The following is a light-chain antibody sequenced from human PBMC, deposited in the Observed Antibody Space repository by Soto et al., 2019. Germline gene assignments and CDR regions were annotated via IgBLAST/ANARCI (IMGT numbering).Light chain of an antibody. Sequence: DIQMTQSPSSLSASVGDRVTITCQASHDIINYLNWFQQKPGKAPKLLISDASNLETGDPSRFSGSGSGTHFSFTISSLQPEDVATYYCQQYDNRPITFGQGTRLEIK. J-gene: IGKJ5*01. V-gene: IGKV1-33*01. CDR3: QQYDNRPIT. CDR2: DAS. CDR1: HDIINY.